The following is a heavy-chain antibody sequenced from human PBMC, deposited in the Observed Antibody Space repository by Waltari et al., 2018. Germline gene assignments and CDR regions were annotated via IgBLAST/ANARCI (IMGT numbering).Heavy chain of an antibody. J-gene: IGHJ4*02. Sequence: QVQLVESGGGVVQPGRSLRLSCAASGFTFSRYGMHWVRQAPGKGLEWVAVISYDGSNKYYADSGKGRVTISRDNSKNTLYLQMNSLRAEDTAVYYWAKGLSSDDLSWGQGTLVTVSS. CDR2: ISYDGSNK. D-gene: IGHD6-19*01. CDR1: GFTFSRYG. CDR3: AKGLSSDDLS. V-gene: IGHV3-30*18.